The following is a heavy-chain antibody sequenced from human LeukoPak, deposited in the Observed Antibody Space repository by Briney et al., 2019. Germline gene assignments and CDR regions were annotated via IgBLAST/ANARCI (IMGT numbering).Heavy chain of an antibody. V-gene: IGHV1-2*02. D-gene: IGHD2-15*01. Sequence: ASVKVSCKASGYTFTGYYMHRVRQAPGQGLEWMGWINPNSGGTNYAQKFQGRVTMTRDTSISTAYMELSRLRSDDTAVYYCARDSGGYCSGGSCYGSLFDYWGQGTLVTVSS. CDR1: GYTFTGYY. CDR3: ARDSGGYCSGGSCYGSLFDY. J-gene: IGHJ4*02. CDR2: INPNSGGT.